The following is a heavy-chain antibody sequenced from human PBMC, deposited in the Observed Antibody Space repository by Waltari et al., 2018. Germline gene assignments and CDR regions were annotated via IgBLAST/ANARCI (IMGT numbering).Heavy chain of an antibody. CDR2: IKYDGSAT. D-gene: IGHD2-2*01. J-gene: IGHJ4*02. Sequence: EVQLMESGGGLVEPGGSLRLSCSASAFSFSAIWMNWVRQAPGKGLEWVANIKYDGSATYHADSVNGRFSISRDNAKNSLYLQMNSVSAEDTAIYYCARGSPGYVRVWDCWGQGTMVTVSS. V-gene: IGHV3-7*03. CDR3: ARGSPGYVRVWDC. CDR1: AFSFSAIW.